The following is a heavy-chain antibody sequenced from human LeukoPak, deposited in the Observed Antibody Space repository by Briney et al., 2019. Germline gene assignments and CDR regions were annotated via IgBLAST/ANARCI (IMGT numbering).Heavy chain of an antibody. D-gene: IGHD3-10*01. Sequence: GGSLRLSCAASGFTFISYWMHWVRQAPGKVLVWVSRINSDGSTTSYAASVKGRFTISRDTAKNTLYLQMNSLRAEDTAVYYCAKGDPYGSGSYPVDYWGQGTLVTVSS. CDR3: AKGDPYGSGSYPVDY. V-gene: IGHV3-74*01. CDR2: INSDGSTT. CDR1: GFTFISYW. J-gene: IGHJ4*02.